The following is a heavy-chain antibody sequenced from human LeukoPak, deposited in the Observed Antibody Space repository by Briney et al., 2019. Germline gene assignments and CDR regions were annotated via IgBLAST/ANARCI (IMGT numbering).Heavy chain of an antibody. CDR1: GGSFSGYY. V-gene: IGHV4-34*01. Sequence: SETLSLTCAVYGGSFSGYYWSWIRQPPGKGLEWIGEINHSGSTNYNPSLKSRVTISVDTSKNQFSLKLSSVTAADTAVYYCARSTIVVVPAAMGFCCYYYYYMDVWGKGTTVTVSS. CDR3: ARSTIVVVPAAMGFCCYYYYYMDV. D-gene: IGHD2-2*01. CDR2: INHSGST. J-gene: IGHJ6*03.